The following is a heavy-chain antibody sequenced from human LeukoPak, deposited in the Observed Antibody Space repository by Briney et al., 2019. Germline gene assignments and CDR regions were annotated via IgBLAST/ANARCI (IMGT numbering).Heavy chain of an antibody. CDR1: GFTFSSYG. CDR3: ARDMAEYYNSSGYRVF. Sequence: GGSLRLSCAASGFTFSSYGMHWVRQAPGKGLEWVAVISYDGSNKYYADSVKGRFTISRDNSKNPLYLQMNSLRAEDTAVYYCARDMAEYYNSSGYRVFWGQGTLVTVSS. J-gene: IGHJ4*02. CDR2: ISYDGSNK. V-gene: IGHV3-30*03. D-gene: IGHD3-22*01.